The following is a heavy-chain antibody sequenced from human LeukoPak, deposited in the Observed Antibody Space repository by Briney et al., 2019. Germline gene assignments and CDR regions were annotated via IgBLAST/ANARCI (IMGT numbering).Heavy chain of an antibody. CDR3: ARKGEPKSSNLYYYYGMDV. Sequence: ASVKVSCKASGYNLLNYGISWVRQAPGQGLEWMGWISTYNGDTKYAQKFQGRVTMTTDTSTNTAHMELRSLISDDTAVYYCARKGEPKSSNLYYYYGMDVWGQGTTVTVSS. CDR1: GYNLLNYG. J-gene: IGHJ6*02. D-gene: IGHD1-14*01. CDR2: ISTYNGDT. V-gene: IGHV1-18*01.